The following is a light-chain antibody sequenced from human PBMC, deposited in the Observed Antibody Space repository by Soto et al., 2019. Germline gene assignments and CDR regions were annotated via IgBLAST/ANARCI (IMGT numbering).Light chain of an antibody. CDR2: GAS. CDR1: QSVSSN. J-gene: IGKJ4*01. CDR3: QQYRNSPVT. Sequence: DIVMTQSPGTLSVSTGERATLSCRASQSVSSNLAWYQQKPGQAPRLLIYGASTRATGIPARFSGSGSGTEFTLTISSLQSEDFAVYYCQQYRNSPVTFGGGTKVDIK. V-gene: IGKV3-15*01.